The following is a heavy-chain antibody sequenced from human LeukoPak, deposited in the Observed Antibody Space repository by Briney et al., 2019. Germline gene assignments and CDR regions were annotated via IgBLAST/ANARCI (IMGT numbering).Heavy chain of an antibody. J-gene: IGHJ5*02. Sequence: GASVKVSCKASGGTFSSYAISWVRQAPGQGLEWMGGIIPIFGTANYAQKFQGRVTITTDESTSTAYMELSSLRSEDTAVYYCARGVGGGSSPLGIWFDPWGQGTLVTVSS. CDR2: IIPIFGTA. D-gene: IGHD6-6*01. CDR3: ARGVGGGSSPLGIWFDP. V-gene: IGHV1-69*05. CDR1: GGTFSSYA.